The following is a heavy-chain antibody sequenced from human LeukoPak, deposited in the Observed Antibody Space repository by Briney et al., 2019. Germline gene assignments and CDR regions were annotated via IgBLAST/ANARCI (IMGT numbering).Heavy chain of an antibody. CDR2: INSDGSST. J-gene: IGHJ2*01. V-gene: IGHV3-74*01. CDR3: AKKEQWLVRERDWYFDL. Sequence: GGSLRLSCAASGFTFSSYWMHWVRQAPGKGLVWASRINSDGSSTSYADSVKGRFTISRDNSKNTLYLQMNSLRAEDTAVYYCAKKEQWLVRERDWYFDLWGRGTLVTVSS. CDR1: GFTFSSYW. D-gene: IGHD6-19*01.